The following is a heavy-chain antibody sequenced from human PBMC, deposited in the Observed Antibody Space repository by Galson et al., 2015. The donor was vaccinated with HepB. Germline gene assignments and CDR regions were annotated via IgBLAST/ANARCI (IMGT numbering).Heavy chain of an antibody. CDR1: GFTFSDYY. Sequence: SLRLSCAASGFTFSDYYMSWIRQAPGKGLEWVSYISSSSSYTSYADSVKGRFTISRDNAKNSLYLQMNSLRAEDTAVYYCARIESGEFNYYDSGAQLGNFDYWGQGTLVTVSS. CDR3: ARIESGEFNYYDSGAQLGNFDY. V-gene: IGHV3-11*03. J-gene: IGHJ4*02. D-gene: IGHD3-22*01. CDR2: ISSSSSYT.